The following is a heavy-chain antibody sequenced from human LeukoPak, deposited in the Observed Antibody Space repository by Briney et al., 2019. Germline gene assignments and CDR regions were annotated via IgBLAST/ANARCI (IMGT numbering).Heavy chain of an antibody. D-gene: IGHD3-3*01. CDR2: INPNSGGT. Sequence: SVKVSCKASGYTFTGYYMHWVRQAPGQGLEWMGRINPNSGGTNYAQKFQGRVTMTRDTSISTAYMELSRLRSDDTAVYYCARALDQYYDFWSGYTPSDWGQGTLVTVSS. CDR3: ARALDQYYDFWSGYTPSD. J-gene: IGHJ4*02. CDR1: GYTFTGYY. V-gene: IGHV1-2*06.